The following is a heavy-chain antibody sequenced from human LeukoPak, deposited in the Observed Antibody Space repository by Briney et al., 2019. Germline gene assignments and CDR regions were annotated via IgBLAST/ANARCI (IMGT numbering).Heavy chain of an antibody. V-gene: IGHV3-23*01. J-gene: IGHJ4*02. D-gene: IGHD6-13*01. CDR1: GSTFSSYA. CDR2: ISASGGST. Sequence: GGSLRLSCVASGSTFSSYAMSWVRQAPGKGLEWVSGISASGGSTDYADSVKGRFTVSRDISKNTLYLQMSSLRAEDTAVYYCAKRAAGTKFFDYWGQGTLVTVSS. CDR3: AKRAAGTKFFDY.